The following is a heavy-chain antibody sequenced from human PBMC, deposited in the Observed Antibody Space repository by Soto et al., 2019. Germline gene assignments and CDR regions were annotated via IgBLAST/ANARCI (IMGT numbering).Heavy chain of an antibody. J-gene: IGHJ6*02. D-gene: IGHD1-26*01. CDR2: IYPGDSDT. CDR1: GYKFTSNW. CDR3: ARLGGSYSYLHRGMDV. V-gene: IGHV5-51*01. Sequence: DSLKISCKGFGYKFTSNWIGWVRQMPGKGLEWMGIIYPGDSDTRYSPSFQGHVTIPVDKSISTAYLQWNSLKASDTAMYYCARLGGSYSYLHRGMDVWGQGTTVIVSS.